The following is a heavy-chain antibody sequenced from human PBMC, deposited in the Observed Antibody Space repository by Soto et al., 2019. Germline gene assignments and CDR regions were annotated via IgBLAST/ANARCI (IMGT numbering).Heavy chain of an antibody. CDR2: INPSGGST. D-gene: IGHD4-4*01. J-gene: IGHJ5*02. CDR3: ARGIAVGLPLTTVSPFDP. V-gene: IGHV1-46*01. CDR1: GYTFTSYY. Sequence: ASVKVSCKASGYTFTSYYMHWVRQAPGQGLEWMGIINPSGGSTSYAQKFQGRVTMTRDTSTSTVYMELSSLRSEDTAVYYCARGIAVGLPLTTVSPFDPWGQGTLVTVSS.